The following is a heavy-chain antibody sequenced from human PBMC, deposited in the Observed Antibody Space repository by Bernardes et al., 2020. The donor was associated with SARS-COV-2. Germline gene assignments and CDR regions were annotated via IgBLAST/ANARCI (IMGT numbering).Heavy chain of an antibody. J-gene: IGHJ3*02. Sequence: SGPTLVKPTQTLTLTCTFSGFSLSTSGVGVGWIRQPPGKALEWLALIYWDDDKRYSPSLKSRLTITKDTSKNQVVLTMTNMDPVDTATYYCAHRLPMEKQLVPNDAFDIWGQGTMVTVSS. D-gene: IGHD6-13*01. CDR3: AHRLPMEKQLVPNDAFDI. V-gene: IGHV2-5*02. CDR1: GFSLSTSGVG. CDR2: IYWDDDK.